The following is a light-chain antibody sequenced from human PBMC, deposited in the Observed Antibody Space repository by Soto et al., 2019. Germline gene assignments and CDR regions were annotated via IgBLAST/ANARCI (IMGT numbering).Light chain of an antibody. CDR1: QTISSW. V-gene: IGKV1-5*01. CDR2: AAS. CDR3: QQYYNSVLT. Sequence: DIQMTQSPSTLSGSVGDRVTITCRASQTISSWLAWYQHKPGKAPKVLISAASTLQSGVPSRFSGSVSGTDFTLTISSLQPEDSASYYCQQYYNSVLTFGGGTKVDIK. J-gene: IGKJ4*01.